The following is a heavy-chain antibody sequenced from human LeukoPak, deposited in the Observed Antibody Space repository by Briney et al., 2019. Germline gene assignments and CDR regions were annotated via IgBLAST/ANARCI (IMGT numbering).Heavy chain of an antibody. CDR3: ARVRVGATPWYGEFDY. Sequence: GASLRLSCAASGFTFSSYAIHWVRQAPGKGLEWVAFISDDGSNKYYADSVKVRFTISRDNSKNTLYLQMNSLRAEDTAVYYCARVRVGATPWYGEFDYWGQGTLVTVSS. V-gene: IGHV3-30-3*01. CDR2: ISDDGSNK. D-gene: IGHD1-26*01. J-gene: IGHJ4*02. CDR1: GFTFSSYA.